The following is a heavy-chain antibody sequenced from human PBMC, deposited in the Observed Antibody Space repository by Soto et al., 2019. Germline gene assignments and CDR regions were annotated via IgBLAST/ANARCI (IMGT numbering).Heavy chain of an antibody. J-gene: IGHJ4*02. CDR3: ARAPTIFGVIISDVLNFDY. CDR1: GYTFTNYG. CDR2: IRAYNGNT. V-gene: IGHV1-18*04. D-gene: IGHD3-3*01. Sequence: QVQLVQSGAEVKKPGASVKVSCKASGYTFTNYGISWVRQAPGQGLEWMGWIRAYNGNTNHAQKLQGRVTMTTDTSTSTAYMELRSLSSDDTAVYYCARAPTIFGVIISDVLNFDYWGQGTLVTVSS.